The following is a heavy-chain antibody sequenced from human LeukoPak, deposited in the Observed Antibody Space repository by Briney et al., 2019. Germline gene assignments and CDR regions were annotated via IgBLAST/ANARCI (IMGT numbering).Heavy chain of an antibody. D-gene: IGHD3-16*02. V-gene: IGHV3-23*01. CDR2: ISGSGGST. Sequence: GGSLRLSCAASGFTFSSYAMSWVRQAPGKGLEWVSAISGSGGSTYYADSVKGRFTISRDNFKNTLYLQMNSLRAEDTAVYYCAKGALIWDYVWGSYRFPHYFDYWGQGTLVTVSS. J-gene: IGHJ4*02. CDR3: AKGALIWDYVWGSYRFPHYFDY. CDR1: GFTFSSYA.